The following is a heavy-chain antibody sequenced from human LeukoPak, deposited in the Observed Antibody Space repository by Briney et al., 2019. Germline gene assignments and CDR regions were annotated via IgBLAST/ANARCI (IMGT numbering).Heavy chain of an antibody. CDR1: GYTFSAFH. D-gene: IGHD6-19*01. J-gene: IGHJ4*02. CDR3: ARDTPGYSSEFDF. CDR2: MNPDTGGT. Sequence: GASAKVSCKTSGYTFSAFHIHWGRQAPGQGLEWMGWMNPDTGGTNSAQKFQGRVTMTRDTSIRTAYMELSRLTSDDTAVYYCARDTPGYSSEFDFWGQGTLVTVSS. V-gene: IGHV1-2*02.